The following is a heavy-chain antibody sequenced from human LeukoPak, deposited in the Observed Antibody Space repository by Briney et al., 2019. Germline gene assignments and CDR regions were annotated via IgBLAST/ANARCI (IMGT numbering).Heavy chain of an antibody. J-gene: IGHJ1*01. V-gene: IGHV4-38-2*01. Sequence: SETLSLTCAVSGYSISSGYYWGWIRQPPGKGLEWIGSIYHSGSTYYNPSLKSRVTISVDTSKNQFSLKLSSVTAADTAVYYCYIILVPLEYFQHWGQGTLVTVSS. CDR3: YIILVPLEYFQH. CDR2: IYHSGST. D-gene: IGHD3-10*01. CDR1: GYSISSGYY.